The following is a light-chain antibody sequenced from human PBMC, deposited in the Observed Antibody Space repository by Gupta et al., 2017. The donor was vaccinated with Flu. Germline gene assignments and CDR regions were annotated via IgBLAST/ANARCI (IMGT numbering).Light chain of an antibody. CDR3: GTWYASLSTPYV. CDR1: SSNIGKNY. V-gene: IGLV1-51*01. CDR2: ENN. Sequence: QSVLTQPPSVSAAPGHEVTISCSGNSSNIGKNYVSWYRHLPGTAPTLLIYENNKRPSGIPDRFSASKSGTSATLAITGLQTGDEADYYCGTWYASLSTPYVFGSGTKVTVL. J-gene: IGLJ1*01.